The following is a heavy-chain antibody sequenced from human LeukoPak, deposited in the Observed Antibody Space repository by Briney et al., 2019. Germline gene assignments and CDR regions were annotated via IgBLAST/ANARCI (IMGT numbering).Heavy chain of an antibody. CDR1: GVSFSGYY. CDR2: INHSGST. D-gene: IGHD1-26*01. CDR3: ARVNSGSSPEGFDP. V-gene: IGHV4-34*01. J-gene: IGHJ5*02. Sequence: KTSETLSLTCAVYGVSFSGYYWSWIRQPPGKGLEWIGEINHSGSTNYNPSLKSRVTISVDTSKNQFSLKLSSVTAADTAVYYCARVNSGSSPEGFDPWGQGTLVTVSS.